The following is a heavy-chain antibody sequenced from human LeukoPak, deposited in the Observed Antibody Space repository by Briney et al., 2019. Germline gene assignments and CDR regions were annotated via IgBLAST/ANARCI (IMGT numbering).Heavy chain of an antibody. V-gene: IGHV4-39*07. D-gene: IGHD2-2*01. CDR3: ARDQIVVVPAATRPYYYYMDV. Sequence: SETLSLTCTVSGGSISSSSFYWGWIRQPPGKGLEWIGSIYYSGSTYYNPSLKSRVTISVDTSKNQFSLKLSSVTAADTAVYYCARDQIVVVPAATRPYYYYMDVWGKGTTVTVSS. CDR1: GGSISSSSFY. CDR2: IYYSGST. J-gene: IGHJ6*03.